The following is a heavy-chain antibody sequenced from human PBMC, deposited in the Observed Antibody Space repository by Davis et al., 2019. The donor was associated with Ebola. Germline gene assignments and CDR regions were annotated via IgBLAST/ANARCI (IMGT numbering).Heavy chain of an antibody. CDR1: GYTFTSYY. CDR3: ASGTYYGSGSYIDY. CDR2: VNPSGDST. Sequence: AASVKVSCKAFGYTFTSYYIHWVRQAPGQGLEWMGIVNPSGDSTTYAQKFQGRVTMTRDTSTSTVYMELSSLRSEDTAVYYCASGTYYGSGSYIDYWGQGTLVTVSS. D-gene: IGHD3-10*01. V-gene: IGHV1-46*01. J-gene: IGHJ4*02.